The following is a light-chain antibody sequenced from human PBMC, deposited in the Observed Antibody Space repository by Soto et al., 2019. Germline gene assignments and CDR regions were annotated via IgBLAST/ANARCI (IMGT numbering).Light chain of an antibody. Sequence: EIVLTQSPGTLPLSPGETATLSCRASQTSKSIYLAWYQQKVDQPPRLLIYGASYRAPGIPDRFSGSGSGTDFTLTINRLEAEDFAVYCCQHWSNSLQTWTFGQGTKV. J-gene: IGKJ1*01. V-gene: IGKV3-20*01. CDR1: QTSKSIY. CDR2: GAS. CDR3: QHWSNSLQTWT.